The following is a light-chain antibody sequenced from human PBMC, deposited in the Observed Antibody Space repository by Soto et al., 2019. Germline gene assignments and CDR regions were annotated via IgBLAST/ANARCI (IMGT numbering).Light chain of an antibody. Sequence: QSVLTQPASGSGSPGQSITSSCTGASSDVGGYNYVSWYQQHPGKAPKLMIYDVSNRPSGVFNRFSGSKSGNTASLTISGLQADDVADYYCSSYTRCITSVFGSGINFTVL. CDR2: DVS. V-gene: IGLV2-14*01. CDR3: SSYTRCITSV. J-gene: IGLJ1*01. CDR1: SSDVGGYNY.